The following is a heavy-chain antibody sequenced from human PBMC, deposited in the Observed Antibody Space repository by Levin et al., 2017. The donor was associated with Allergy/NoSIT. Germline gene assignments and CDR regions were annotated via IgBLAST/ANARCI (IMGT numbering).Heavy chain of an antibody. Sequence: LSLTCAVSGFSIREYAMAWVRPAPGKGLEWVSEITGGGFNTYYGDSVKGRFTVSKADSKDMLYLDLISLRVEDTAVYYCAKKQGGTSGFSFDVWGQGTMVTVSS. D-gene: IGHD1/OR15-1a*01. CDR3: AKKQGGTSGFSFDV. CDR2: ITGGGFNT. J-gene: IGHJ3*01. V-gene: IGHV3-23*01. CDR1: GFSIREYA.